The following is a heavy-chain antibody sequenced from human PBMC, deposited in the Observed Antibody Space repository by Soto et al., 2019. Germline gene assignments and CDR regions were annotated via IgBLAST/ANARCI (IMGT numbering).Heavy chain of an antibody. CDR1: GYTFTSYC. CDR2: INPSAGST. Sequence: ASLNVSFKASGYTFTSYCMHLFLHSPLQGLEWMGIINPSAGSTSYAQKFQCRVTMTRDTSKSTVYMELSSLRSEDTAVYYCARQFAQPGLEAWGKWTTATVSS. D-gene: IGHD3-16*01. V-gene: IGHV1-46*01. CDR3: ARQFAQPGLEA. J-gene: IGHJ6*04.